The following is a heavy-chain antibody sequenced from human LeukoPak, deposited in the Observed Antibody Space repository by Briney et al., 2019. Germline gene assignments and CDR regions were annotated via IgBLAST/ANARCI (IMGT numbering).Heavy chain of an antibody. CDR3: ARHSAHSSTNDAFDM. J-gene: IGHJ3*02. CDR1: GGSINTNNW. Sequence: PSGTLSLTCTVSGGSINTNNWWSWVRQPPGKGLEWIGEIYHSGSTNYNPSLQSRLTISVDKSKNQFSLKLDSVTAADTAVYYCARHSAHSSTNDAFDMWGQGTLVIVSS. D-gene: IGHD6-13*01. V-gene: IGHV4-4*02. CDR2: IYHSGST.